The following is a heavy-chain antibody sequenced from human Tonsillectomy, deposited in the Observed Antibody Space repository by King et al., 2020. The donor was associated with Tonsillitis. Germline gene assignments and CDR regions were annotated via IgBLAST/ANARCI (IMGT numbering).Heavy chain of an antibody. CDR2: IYPVYSDT. CDR1: GYSFTSYW. V-gene: IGHV5-51*01. Sequence: QLVQSGAEVKKPGEALKISCKGSGYSFTSYWIGWVRQMPGKGLEWLGIIYPVYSDTRHSPSFQGQVTISADKSISTAYLQWSSLKASDTAMYYWARSRGSSWANFDYWGQGTLVTVSS. J-gene: IGHJ4*02. CDR3: ARSRGSSWANFDY. D-gene: IGHD6-13*01.